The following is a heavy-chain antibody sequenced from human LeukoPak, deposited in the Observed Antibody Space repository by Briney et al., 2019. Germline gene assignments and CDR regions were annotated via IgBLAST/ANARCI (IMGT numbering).Heavy chain of an antibody. Sequence: ASVKVSCKASGYTFTRYYMHWVRQAPGQGLEWMGIINPSGGSTNYAQKFQGRVTMTRDTSTNPVYMELSSLRSEDTAVYYCARGPSITMVRGGQWYYYMDVWGKGTTVTISS. CDR1: GYTFTRYY. CDR3: ARGPSITMVRGGQWYYYMDV. D-gene: IGHD3-10*01. V-gene: IGHV1-46*01. J-gene: IGHJ6*03. CDR2: INPSGGST.